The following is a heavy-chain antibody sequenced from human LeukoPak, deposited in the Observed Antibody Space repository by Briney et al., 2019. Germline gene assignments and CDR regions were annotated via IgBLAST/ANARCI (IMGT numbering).Heavy chain of an antibody. J-gene: IGHJ4*02. V-gene: IGHV4-61*01. D-gene: IGHD5-12*01. CDR1: GGSVSSGSYY. CDR3: ARGDIVATHFDY. CDR2: IYYSGST. Sequence: ASETLPLTCTVSGGSVSSGSYYWSWIRQPPGKGLEWIGYIYYSGSTNYNPSLKSRVTISVDTSKNQFSLKLSSVTAADTAVYYCARGDIVATHFDYWGQGTLVTVSS.